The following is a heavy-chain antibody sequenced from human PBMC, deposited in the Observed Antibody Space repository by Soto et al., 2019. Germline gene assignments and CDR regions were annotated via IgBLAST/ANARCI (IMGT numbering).Heavy chain of an antibody. J-gene: IGHJ3*02. CDR2: ISAYNGNT. CDR1: GYTFTSYG. Sequence: ASVKVSCKASGYTFTSYGISWVRQAPGQGLEWMGWISAYNGNTNYAQKLQGRVTMTTDTSTSTAYMELRSLRSDDTAVYYCASSSSWQDIHNAFDIWGQGTMVTVSS. CDR3: ASSSSWQDIHNAFDI. D-gene: IGHD6-13*01. V-gene: IGHV1-18*01.